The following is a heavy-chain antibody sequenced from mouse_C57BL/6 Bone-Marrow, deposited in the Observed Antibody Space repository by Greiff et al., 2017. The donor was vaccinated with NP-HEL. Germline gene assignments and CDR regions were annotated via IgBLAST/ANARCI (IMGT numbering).Heavy chain of an antibody. V-gene: IGHV5-12*01. Sequence: EVKVEESGGGLVQPGGSLKLSCAASGFTFSDYYMYWVRQTPEKRLEWVAYISNGGGSTYYPDTVKGRFTISRDNAKNTLYLQMSRLKSEDTAMYYCARANSYYFDYWGQGTTLTASS. D-gene: IGHD4-1*01. CDR1: GFTFSDYY. CDR2: ISNGGGST. J-gene: IGHJ2*01. CDR3: ARANSYYFDY.